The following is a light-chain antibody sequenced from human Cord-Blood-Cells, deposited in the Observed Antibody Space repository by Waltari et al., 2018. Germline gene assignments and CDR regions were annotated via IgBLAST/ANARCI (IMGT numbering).Light chain of an antibody. CDR1: QGVSSN. CDR3: QQYNNWPPWT. J-gene: IGKJ1*01. Sequence: EIVMTQSLATLSVSPGARATLSCRASQGVSSNLAWYQQKPSQAPMLLSFGASTRATGIPARFSGSGSGTEFTLTISSLQSEDFAVYYCQQYNNWPPWTFCQGTKVEIK. CDR2: GAS. V-gene: IGKV3-15*01.